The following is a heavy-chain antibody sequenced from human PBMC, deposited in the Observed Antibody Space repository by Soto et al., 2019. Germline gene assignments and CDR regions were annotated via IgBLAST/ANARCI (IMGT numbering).Heavy chain of an antibody. Sequence: PGESLKISCKGSGYSFTSYWIGWVRQRPGEGLEWMGIIYPGDSDTRYSPSFQGQVTISADKSINTAYLQWSSLKASDTATYFCARRITPYDSSNYYPFDSWGQGTLVTGSS. CDR1: GYSFTSYW. CDR2: IYPGDSDT. D-gene: IGHD3-22*01. V-gene: IGHV5-51*01. J-gene: IGHJ4*02. CDR3: ARRITPYDSSNYYPFDS.